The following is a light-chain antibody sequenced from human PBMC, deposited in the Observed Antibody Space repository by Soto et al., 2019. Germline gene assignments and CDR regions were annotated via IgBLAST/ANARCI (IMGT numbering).Light chain of an antibody. Sequence: SALTQPPSASGSPGQSVTISCTGTSSNVCGYNYVSWYQQYPGRAPKLMIYEVTKRPSGVPDRFSGSKSGNTASLTVSGLQAEDEADYYCSSYAASNNFYFVFGGGTKVTVL. CDR3: SSYAASNNFYFV. V-gene: IGLV2-8*01. CDR2: EVT. J-gene: IGLJ3*02. CDR1: SSNVCGYNY.